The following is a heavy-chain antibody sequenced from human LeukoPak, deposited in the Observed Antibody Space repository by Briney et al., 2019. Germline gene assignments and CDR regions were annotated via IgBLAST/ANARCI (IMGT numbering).Heavy chain of an antibody. CDR1: GFTFSSYA. D-gene: IGHD3-10*01. J-gene: IGHJ4*02. Sequence: GGSLRLSCAASGFTFSSYAMSWVRQAPGKGLEWVSAISVCGGSTYYADSVKGRFTIPRDNSKNTLYPQMNSLKAEDTAVYYCAKDDPNSGSFPDHWGQGTLVTVSS. CDR3: AKDDPNSGSFPDH. V-gene: IGHV3-23*01. CDR2: ISVCGGST.